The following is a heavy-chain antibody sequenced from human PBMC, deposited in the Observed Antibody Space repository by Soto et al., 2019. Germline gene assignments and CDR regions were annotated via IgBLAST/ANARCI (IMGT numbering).Heavy chain of an antibody. CDR2: ISGTAHDT. D-gene: IGHD6-25*01. V-gene: IGHV3-23*01. CDR1: GFMFGDYA. Sequence: PGGSLRLSCAASGFMFGDYAMSWVRQAPGKGLERVSAISGTAHDTYYADSVKGRFTVSRDNSKNTHYLQMNSLTVEDTSEYYCAKDGYHSFSVWGQGTLVTVSS. CDR3: AKDGYHSFSV. J-gene: IGHJ4*02.